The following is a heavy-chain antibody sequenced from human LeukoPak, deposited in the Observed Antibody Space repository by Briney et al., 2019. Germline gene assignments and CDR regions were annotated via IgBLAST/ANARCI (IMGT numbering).Heavy chain of an antibody. D-gene: IGHD7-27*01. CDR1: GGSVSSSSYY. CDR3: ATRSGAPYYFDY. V-gene: IGHV4-39*01. CDR2: IYYSGST. J-gene: IGHJ4*02. Sequence: SETLSLTCTVSGGSVSSSSYYWGWIRQPPGKGLEWIGSIYYSGSTYYNPSIKSRVTISVDTSKNQFSLKLSSVTAADTAVYYCATRSGAPYYFDYWGQGTLVTVSS.